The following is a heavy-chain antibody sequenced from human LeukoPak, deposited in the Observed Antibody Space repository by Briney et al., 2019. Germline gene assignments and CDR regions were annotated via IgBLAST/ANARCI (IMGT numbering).Heavy chain of an antibody. CDR3: ARQPNGDSGGYFDY. V-gene: IGHV4-39*07. Sequence: PSETLSLTCTVSGGSISSSSYYWGWIRQPPGKGLEWIGSKSNSGSSYYNPSLKSRVTMSIDTPNNQFSLKLDSVTAADTAVYFCARQPNGDSGGYFDYWGQGTLVTVSS. CDR1: GGSISSSSYY. D-gene: IGHD4-17*01. CDR2: KSNSGSS. J-gene: IGHJ4*02.